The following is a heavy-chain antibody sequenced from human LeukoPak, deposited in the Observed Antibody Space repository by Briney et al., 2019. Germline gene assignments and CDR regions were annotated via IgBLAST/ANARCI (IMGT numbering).Heavy chain of an antibody. J-gene: IGHJ5*02. Sequence: PGGSLRLSCAASGFTFSSYAMSWVRQAPGKGLEWVSAISGSGGSTYYADSVKGRFTISRDNAKNSLYLQMNSLRAEDTAVYYCARDGRSHYYDSSGYYSLGQGTLVTVSS. D-gene: IGHD3-22*01. CDR2: ISGSGGST. CDR1: GFTFSSYA. V-gene: IGHV3-23*01. CDR3: ARDGRSHYYDSSGYYS.